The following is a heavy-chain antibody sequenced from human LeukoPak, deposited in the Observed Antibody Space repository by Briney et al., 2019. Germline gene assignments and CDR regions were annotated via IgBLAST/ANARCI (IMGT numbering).Heavy chain of an antibody. D-gene: IGHD4/OR15-4a*01. CDR3: ARDLQGEVLPPDCFDY. V-gene: IGHV3-9*03. Sequence: PGRSLRLSCAASGFTFDDYAMHWVRQAPWKGLEWVSGISWNSGSIGYADSVKGRFTLSRDNATNSLYLQMNSRRAEELSFYYSARDLQGEVLPPDCFDYGGQGTLVTVSS. CDR2: ISWNSGSI. J-gene: IGHJ4*02. CDR1: GFTFDDYA.